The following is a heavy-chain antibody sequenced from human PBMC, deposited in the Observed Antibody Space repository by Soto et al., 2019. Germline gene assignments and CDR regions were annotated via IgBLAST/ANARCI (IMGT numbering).Heavy chain of an antibody. V-gene: IGHV3-30*18. J-gene: IGHJ5*02. CDR2: ISKDGGNK. CDR3: SKEQQEHLVRGWFDP. CDR1: GFTVSSYG. D-gene: IGHD1-1*01. Sequence: QVQLVESGGGVVQPGRSLRLSCAASGFTVSSYGMHWVRQAPGKGLEWVAHISKDGGNKYYGYSVKGRLPISRDNSENTLNREENSLRPEDTAVYYCSKEQQEHLVRGWFDPWGQGPTVIGSS.